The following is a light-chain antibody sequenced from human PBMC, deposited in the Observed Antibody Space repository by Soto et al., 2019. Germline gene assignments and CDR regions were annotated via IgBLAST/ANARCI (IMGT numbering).Light chain of an antibody. J-gene: IGKJ4*01. CDR2: GAS. Sequence: DIQMTQSPSSLSASVGDRVTITCQASHDITNYLNWYQQKPGKGPRLLIYGASNLETGAPSRFSGSGFGTDCSFTISSLQPEDFATYYCQQYDSLPTFGGGTKVELK. CDR1: HDITNY. CDR3: QQYDSLPT. V-gene: IGKV1-33*01.